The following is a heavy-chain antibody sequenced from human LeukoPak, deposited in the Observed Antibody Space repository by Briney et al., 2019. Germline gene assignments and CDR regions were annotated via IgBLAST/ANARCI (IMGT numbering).Heavy chain of an antibody. CDR3: TRDESGGYYYYGMDV. CDR2: INQDGSET. V-gene: IGHV3-7*03. D-gene: IGHD1-14*01. CDR1: GFIFSNYW. Sequence: GGSLRLSCAASGFIFSNYWMSWVRQAPGKGLEWVANINQDGSETHYVDSVKGRFTISRDNAKNSLYLQMNSLRAEDTAVYYCTRDESGGYYYYGMDVWGQGTTVTVSS. J-gene: IGHJ6*02.